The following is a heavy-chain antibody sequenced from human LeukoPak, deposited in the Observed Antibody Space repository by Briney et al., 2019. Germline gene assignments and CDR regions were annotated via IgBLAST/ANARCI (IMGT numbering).Heavy chain of an antibody. Sequence: ASVKVSCKASGGTFISYAISWVRQAPGQGLEWMGGIIPIFGTANYAQKFQGRVTITADESSSTAYVELSSLRSEDTAVYYCARVQQWPTWFDPWGQGTLVTVSS. CDR3: ARVQQWPTWFDP. CDR1: GGTFISYA. CDR2: IIPIFGTA. D-gene: IGHD6-19*01. V-gene: IGHV1-69*13. J-gene: IGHJ5*02.